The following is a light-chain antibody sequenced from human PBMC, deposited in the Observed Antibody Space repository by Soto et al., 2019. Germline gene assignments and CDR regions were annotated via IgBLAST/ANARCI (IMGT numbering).Light chain of an antibody. CDR3: SSYSISTAYL. CDR2: EVI. Sequence: QSVLTQPASVSGSPGQSITISCTGTSSDVGGYDYVSWYQLHPGKAPKLMVFEVINRPSGVSYRFSGSKSGNTASLTISGLQAEDEADYFCSSYSISTAYLFGTGTKVTVL. V-gene: IGLV2-14*01. CDR1: SSDVGGYDY. J-gene: IGLJ1*01.